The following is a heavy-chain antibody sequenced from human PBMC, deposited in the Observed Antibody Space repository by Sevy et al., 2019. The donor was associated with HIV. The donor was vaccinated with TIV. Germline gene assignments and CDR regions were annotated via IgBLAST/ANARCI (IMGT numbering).Heavy chain of an antibody. V-gene: IGHV4-61*02. D-gene: IGHD3-9*01. CDR2: ISASGTT. Sequence: SETLSLTCTISGGSLSTVDYYCTWIRQPAGKGLEWIGRISASGTTPHNPSLGSRVTMSVDTSQNQFSLKLTSVTAADTAMYYCVKEHFDWLLPSYYFDLWGRGTLVTVSS. J-gene: IGHJ2*01. CDR1: GGSLSTVDYY. CDR3: VKEHFDWLLPSYYFDL.